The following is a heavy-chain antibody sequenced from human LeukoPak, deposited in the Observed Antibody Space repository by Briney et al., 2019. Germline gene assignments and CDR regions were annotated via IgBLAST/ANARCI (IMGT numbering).Heavy chain of an antibody. CDR3: ARDLDSGYGFGFDC. CDR2: ISYDGSNK. Sequence: GRSLRLSCAASGFTFSSYAMHWVRQAPGKGLEWVAVISYDGSNKYYADSVKGRFTISRDNSKNTLYLQMNSLRAEDTAVYYCARDLDSGYGFGFDCWGQGTLVTVSS. CDR1: GFTFSSYA. J-gene: IGHJ4*02. V-gene: IGHV3-30-3*01. D-gene: IGHD5-12*01.